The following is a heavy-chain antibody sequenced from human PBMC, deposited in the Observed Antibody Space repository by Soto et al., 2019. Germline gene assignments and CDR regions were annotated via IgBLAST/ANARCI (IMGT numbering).Heavy chain of an antibody. CDR3: TRDLMGDPSYYYYMDV. D-gene: IGHD3-16*01. Sequence: GGSLRLSCTASGFTFGDYAMSWFRQAPGKGLEWVGFIRSKAYGGTKEYAASVKGRFTISRDDSKSIAYLQMNSLKTEDTAVYYCTRDLMGDPSYYYYMDVWGKGTTVTVSS. CDR2: IRSKAYGGTK. CDR1: GFTFGDYA. J-gene: IGHJ6*03. V-gene: IGHV3-49*03.